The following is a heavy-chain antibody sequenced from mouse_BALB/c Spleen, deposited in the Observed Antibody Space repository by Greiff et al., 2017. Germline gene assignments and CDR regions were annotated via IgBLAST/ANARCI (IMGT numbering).Heavy chain of an antibody. Sequence: EVHLVESGGGLVQPGGSLKLSCAASGFTFSSYGMSWVRQTPDKRLELVATINSNGGSTYYPDSVKGRFTISRDNAKNTLYLQMSSLKSEDTAMYYCARAITTAMDYWGQGTSVTVSS. D-gene: IGHD1-1*01. V-gene: IGHV5-6-3*01. CDR1: GFTFSSYG. CDR3: ARAITTAMDY. CDR2: INSNGGST. J-gene: IGHJ4*01.